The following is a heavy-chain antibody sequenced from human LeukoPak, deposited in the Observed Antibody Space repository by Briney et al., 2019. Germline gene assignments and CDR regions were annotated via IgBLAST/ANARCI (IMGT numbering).Heavy chain of an antibody. CDR2: ISGSGGST. CDR3: AKHTHYDFLILDI. D-gene: IGHD3-9*01. Sequence: GGSLRLSCAASGFAFSGYVMSWVRQAPGKGLEWVSAISGSGGSTYYADSVKGRFTISRDNSKNTLYLQMNSLRAEDTAVYYCAKHTHYDFLILDIWGQGTMVTVSS. V-gene: IGHV3-23*01. J-gene: IGHJ3*02. CDR1: GFAFSGYV.